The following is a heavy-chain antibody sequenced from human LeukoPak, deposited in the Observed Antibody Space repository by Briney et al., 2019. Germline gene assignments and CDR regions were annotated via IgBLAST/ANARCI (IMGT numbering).Heavy chain of an antibody. V-gene: IGHV3-30-3*01. CDR3: ARSLDYYGSGSYYTTPTYYFDY. CDR2: ISYDVSNK. D-gene: IGHD3-10*01. CDR1: GFTFSSYA. Sequence: GGSLRLSCAASGFTFSSYAMHWVRQAPGKGLEWVAVISYDVSNKYYAHSVKGRFTISRDNSKNTLYLQMNRLRAEDTAVYYSARSLDYYGSGSYYTTPTYYFDYWGQGTLVTVSS. J-gene: IGHJ4*02.